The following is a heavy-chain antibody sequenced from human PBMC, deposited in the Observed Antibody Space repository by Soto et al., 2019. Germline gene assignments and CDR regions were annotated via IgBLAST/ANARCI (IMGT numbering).Heavy chain of an antibody. CDR3: AKDHYCSPSGSTSPYYFDY. J-gene: IGHJ4*02. Sequence: QVYLVESGGGVVQPGKSLRLSCTVSGFTFPNFAMHWVRQAPGKGPEWVALISSDGNTKYYADSVKGRFTISRNNSKNTLYLQMSGLRIEATAVFYRAKDHYCSPSGSTSPYYFDYWGQGTLVTVSS. V-gene: IGHV3-30*04. D-gene: IGHD3-10*01. CDR1: GFTFPNFA. CDR2: ISSDGNTK.